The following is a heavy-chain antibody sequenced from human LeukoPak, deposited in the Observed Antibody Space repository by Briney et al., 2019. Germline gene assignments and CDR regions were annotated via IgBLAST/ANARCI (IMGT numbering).Heavy chain of an antibody. D-gene: IGHD5-18*01. CDR2: IKQDGSET. V-gene: IGHV3-7*01. CDR3: ARDRGYFY. CDR1: GFSLSDYW. J-gene: IGHJ4*03. Sequence: GGSLRLSCVASGFSLSDYWMNWVRQAPGKGLEWVANIKQDGSETYYLDSVRGRFTISRDNAKNSLYLQMNSLRAEDTAVYYCARDRGYFYWGQGTMVTVSS.